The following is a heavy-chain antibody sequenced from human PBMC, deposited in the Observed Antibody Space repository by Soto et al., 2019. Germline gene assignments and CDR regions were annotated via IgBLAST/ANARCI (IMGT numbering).Heavy chain of an antibody. CDR3: ARDPEGYCSGGSCYLYNWFDP. CDR2: IIPIFGTA. Sequence: QVQLVQSGAEAKKPGSSVKVSCKASGGTFSSYAISWVRQAPGQGLEWMGGIIPIFGTANYAQKFQGRVTITADESTSTAYMELSSLRSEDTAVYYCARDPEGYCSGGSCYLYNWFDPWGQGTLVTVSS. D-gene: IGHD2-15*01. CDR1: GGTFSSYA. V-gene: IGHV1-69*12. J-gene: IGHJ5*02.